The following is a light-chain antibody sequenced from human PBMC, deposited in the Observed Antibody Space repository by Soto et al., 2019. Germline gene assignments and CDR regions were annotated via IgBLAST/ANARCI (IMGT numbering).Light chain of an antibody. Sequence: DVVMTQSPLSLPVTLGQPASISCRSSQSLVYSDGNTYLNWFRQRPGQSPRRLIYKVSNRDSWVPGRFSGSGSGTDFTLKISRVEAEDVGVYYCMQGTLWPPTFGGGTKVEIK. CDR1: QSLVYSDGNTY. V-gene: IGKV2-30*01. CDR2: KVS. J-gene: IGKJ4*01. CDR3: MQGTLWPPT.